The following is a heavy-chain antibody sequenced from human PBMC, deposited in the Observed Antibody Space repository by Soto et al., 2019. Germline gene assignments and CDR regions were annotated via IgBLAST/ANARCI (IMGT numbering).Heavy chain of an antibody. D-gene: IGHD4-17*01. CDR2: ISGTGRST. J-gene: IGHJ6*03. Sequence: GGSLRLSCAASGFTFSIYAMSWVRQAPGKGLEWVSTISGTGRSTYYADSVKGRFTISRDNSKNTLYLQMNSLRAEDTAVYYCAKDDIDYGDYDNYYYYMDVWGKGTTVTVSS. CDR3: AKDDIDYGDYDNYYYYMDV. CDR1: GFTFSIYA. V-gene: IGHV3-23*01.